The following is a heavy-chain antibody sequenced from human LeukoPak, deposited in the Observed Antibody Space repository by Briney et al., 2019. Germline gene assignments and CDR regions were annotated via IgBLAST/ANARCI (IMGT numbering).Heavy chain of an antibody. CDR1: GYSISSNYY. J-gene: IGHJ6*03. V-gene: IGHV4-38-2*02. Sequence: SETLSLTCIVSGYSISSNYYWGWIRQPPGKGLEWIGSIYHSGSTYYNPSLKSRVTISVDTSKNQFSLKLSSVTAADTAVYYCARAAYSYGSYYYYYMDVWGKGTTVTVSS. CDR2: IYHSGST. CDR3: ARAAYSYGSYYYYYMDV. D-gene: IGHD5-18*01.